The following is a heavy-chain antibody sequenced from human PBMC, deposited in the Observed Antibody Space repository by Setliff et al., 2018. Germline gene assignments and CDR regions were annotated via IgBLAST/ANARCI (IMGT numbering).Heavy chain of an antibody. Sequence: SVKVSCKASGGTFSSYGISWVRQDPGQGLEWMGGTIPVFGTTNYAQKFQDRVTVTADESTSTAYMELSSLRSEDTAVYYCARGSVEYSRGWYYFDYWAQGTLVTVSS. V-gene: IGHV1-69*13. CDR1: GGTFSSYG. D-gene: IGHD6-19*01. CDR2: TIPVFGTT. CDR3: ARGSVEYSRGWYYFDY. J-gene: IGHJ4*02.